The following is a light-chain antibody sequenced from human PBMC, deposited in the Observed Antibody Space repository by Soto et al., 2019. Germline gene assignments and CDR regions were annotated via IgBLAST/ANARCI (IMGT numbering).Light chain of an antibody. CDR1: QSVSSSY. CDR3: QQYDTSIWAYT. Sequence: EVVLTQSPVTLSLSPGERATLSCRASQSVSSSYLAWYRQKPGQAPRLLIYGASSRATGIPDRFSGSGSGTDFTLTISRLEPEDFAVYYCQQYDTSIWAYTFGQGTKLEIK. J-gene: IGKJ2*01. V-gene: IGKV3-20*01. CDR2: GAS.